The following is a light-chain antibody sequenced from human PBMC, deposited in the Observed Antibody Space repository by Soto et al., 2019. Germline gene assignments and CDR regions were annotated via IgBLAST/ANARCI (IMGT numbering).Light chain of an antibody. CDR2: WGS. CDR1: QSLLHSNGYNY. CDR3: MQALQNPYT. J-gene: IGKJ2*01. V-gene: IGKV2-28*01. Sequence: DIVMTQSPLSLPVTPGEPTSISCRSSQSLLHSNGYNYLDWYLQKPGQSPQLLIYWGSNRASGVPDRFSGSGSGTDFTLKISRVEAEDVGVYYCMQALQNPYTFGQGTKLEIK.